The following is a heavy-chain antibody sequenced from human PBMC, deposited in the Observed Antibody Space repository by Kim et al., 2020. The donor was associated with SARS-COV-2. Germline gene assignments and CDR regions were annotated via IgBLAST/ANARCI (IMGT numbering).Heavy chain of an antibody. CDR3: AKVRDDRSWAFDY. CDR2: IKSKRGGGTS. Sequence: GGSLRLSCVGAGFSFIDAWMTWVRQVPGKELEWVGRIKSKRGGGTSDYAAPVKGRFTIPRDDSENTIFLQMDSLKTEDTGVYYCAKVRDDRSWAFDYWSQGTLVTVSS. CDR1: GFSFIDAW. J-gene: IGHJ4*02. D-gene: IGHD3-22*01. V-gene: IGHV3-15*01.